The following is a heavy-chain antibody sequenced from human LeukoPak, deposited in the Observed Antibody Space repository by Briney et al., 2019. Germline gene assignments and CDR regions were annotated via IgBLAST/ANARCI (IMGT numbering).Heavy chain of an antibody. D-gene: IGHD3-22*01. V-gene: IGHV3-66*04. CDR2: IYSGGST. J-gene: IGHJ4*02. CDR1: GFTVSSNY. CDR3: ARQNRGSDYYDSSGAHDY. Sequence: GGSLRLSCAASGFTVSSNYMSWVRQAPGKGLEWVSVIYSGGSTYYADSVKGRFTISRDNSKNTLYPQMNSLRAEDTAVYYCARQNRGSDYYDSSGAHDYWGQGTPVTVSS.